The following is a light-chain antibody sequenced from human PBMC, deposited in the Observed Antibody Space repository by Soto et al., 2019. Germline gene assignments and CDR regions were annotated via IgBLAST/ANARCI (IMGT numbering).Light chain of an antibody. Sequence: QSWLTHPPSASPSPGQSVTISCTRTTTDIGAYDFVSWYQHHPGKAPRLIIYEVVQRPSGVPDRCSGSTSGNTVSLTVSGLQAADEADYFCKSYAGSNTYVFGSGTRSPS. V-gene: IGLV2-8*01. CDR1: TTDIGAYDF. CDR3: KSYAGSNTYV. J-gene: IGLJ1*01. CDR2: EVV.